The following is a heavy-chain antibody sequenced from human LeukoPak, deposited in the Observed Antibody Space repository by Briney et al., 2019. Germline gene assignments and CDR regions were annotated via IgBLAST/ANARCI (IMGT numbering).Heavy chain of an antibody. V-gene: IGHV1-2*02. CDR3: ARSANTNYGSGSYFGGTVVDY. CDR2: INPNSGGT. CDR1: GYTFTGYY. Sequence: ASVKPSCKASGYTFTGYYMDWVRQAPGQGLEWMGWINPNSGGTNYAQKFQGSVIMTRDTSISTAYMELSRLRSDDTAVYYCARSANTNYGSGSYFGGTVVDYWGQGTLVTVSS. J-gene: IGHJ4*02. D-gene: IGHD3-10*01.